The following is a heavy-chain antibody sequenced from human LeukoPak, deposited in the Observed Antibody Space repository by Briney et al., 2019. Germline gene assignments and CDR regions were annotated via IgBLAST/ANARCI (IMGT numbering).Heavy chain of an antibody. J-gene: IGHJ3*02. Sequence: GGSLRLSCAASGFTVSSKYMSWVRQAPGKGLEWVSAISGSGGSTYYADSVKGRFTISRANSKNTLYLQMNSLRAGDTAVYYCAKAHSGSYPGAFDIWGQGTMVTVSS. CDR3: AKAHSGSYPGAFDI. V-gene: IGHV3-23*01. D-gene: IGHD1-26*01. CDR1: GFTVSSKY. CDR2: ISGSGGST.